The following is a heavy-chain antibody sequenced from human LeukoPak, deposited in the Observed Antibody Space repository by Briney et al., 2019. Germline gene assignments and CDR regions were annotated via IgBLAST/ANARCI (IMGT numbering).Heavy chain of an antibody. J-gene: IGHJ6*03. V-gene: IGHV4-59*11. D-gene: IGHD5-18*01. CDR2: MSYSGNT. CDR1: GASISSQF. Sequence: SETLSLTCTVSGASISSQFWSWIRQPPGKRPEYIGYMSYSGNTNYNPSLKSRVTISLDTSKNQFSLKLSSLTAADTAVYYCARGRRGHTYVWLERYNYYYMDVWGEGTTVTVSS. CDR3: ARGRRGHTYVWLERYNYYYMDV.